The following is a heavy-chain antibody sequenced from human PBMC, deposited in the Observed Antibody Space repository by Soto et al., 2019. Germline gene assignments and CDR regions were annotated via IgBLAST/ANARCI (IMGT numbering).Heavy chain of an antibody. D-gene: IGHD5-12*01. Sequence: SETLSLTCAVYGGSFSGYYCSWIRQPPWKGLEWVGEINHSGITNYNPSLKSRVTISVDTSKNQFSLKLSSVTAADTAVYYCARGFLGYYYYYYGMDVLGQGTTVTVCS. J-gene: IGHJ6*02. CDR2: INHSGIT. CDR3: ARGFLGYYYYYYGMDV. CDR1: GGSFSGYY. V-gene: IGHV4-34*01.